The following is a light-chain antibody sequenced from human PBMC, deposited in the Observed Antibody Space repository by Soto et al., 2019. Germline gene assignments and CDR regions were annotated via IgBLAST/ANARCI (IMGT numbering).Light chain of an antibody. CDR2: LGS. CDR3: MQALQLPLT. J-gene: IGKJ4*01. CDR1: QSLLHSNGYNY. V-gene: IGKV2-28*01. Sequence: DIVMTQSPLSLPVTPGEPASISCRSSQSLLHSNGYNYLDWYLQQPGQSPQLLIYLGSNRASGVPDRFSGSGSGTDFTMKISRVEAEDVGVYYCMQALQLPLTFGGGTKVEIK.